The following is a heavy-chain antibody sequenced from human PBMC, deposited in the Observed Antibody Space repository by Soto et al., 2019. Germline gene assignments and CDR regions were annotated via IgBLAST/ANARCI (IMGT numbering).Heavy chain of an antibody. CDR2: IIPIFGTA. J-gene: IGHJ3*02. D-gene: IGHD3-22*01. Sequence: ASVKVSCKASGGTFSSYAISWVRQAPGQGLEWMGGIIPIFGTANYAQKFQGRVTITADKSTSTAYMELSSLRSEDTAVYYCARDLLTDYYDSSGPQTSAFDIWGQGTMVTVSS. V-gene: IGHV1-69*06. CDR3: ARDLLTDYYDSSGPQTSAFDI. CDR1: GGTFSSYA.